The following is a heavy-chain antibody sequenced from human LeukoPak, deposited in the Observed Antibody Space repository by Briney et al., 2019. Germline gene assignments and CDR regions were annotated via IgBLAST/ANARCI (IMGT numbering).Heavy chain of an antibody. D-gene: IGHD3-16*01. CDR1: GFTFRTYA. Sequence: PGGSLRLSCAASGFTFRTYAMSWVRQAPGKGLEWVSAVSGSGGSTYYADSVKGRFTISRDNSKNMLYLQMNSLRAEDTAVYYCARSRGLEMFDYWGQGTLVTVSS. CDR3: ARSRGLEMFDY. J-gene: IGHJ4*02. CDR2: VSGSGGST. V-gene: IGHV3-23*01.